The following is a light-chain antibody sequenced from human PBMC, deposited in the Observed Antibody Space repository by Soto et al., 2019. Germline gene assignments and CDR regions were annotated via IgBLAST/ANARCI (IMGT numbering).Light chain of an antibody. CDR2: GAS. CDR3: QQYRNWPRT. Sequence: EIVMTRAPATLSGAPGAIVTLSCRASQSVDINLAWYQQKPGQAPRLLIYGASTRATDMPGRFSGRGSGTEFTLTISSLQSEDYAVYYCQQYRNWPRTFGQGTKVDIK. J-gene: IGKJ1*01. CDR1: QSVDIN. V-gene: IGKV3-15*01.